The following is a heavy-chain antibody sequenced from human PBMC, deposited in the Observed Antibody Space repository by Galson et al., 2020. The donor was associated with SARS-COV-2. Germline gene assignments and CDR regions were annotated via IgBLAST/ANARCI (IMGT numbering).Heavy chain of an antibody. V-gene: IGHV4-59*08. CDR1: GASLSSDF. CDR3: VRHGYCSSGSCSANDAFHI. J-gene: IGHJ3*02. Sequence: ETSETLSLTCSVSGASLSSDFWSWIRQPPGKGLEWIGFMYSIGSSNNNPSLKSRVTISVDMSKSHLSLELRSVTAADTAVYYCVRHGYCSSGSCSANDAFHIWGQGTMVTVSS. CDR2: MYSIGSS. D-gene: IGHD2-2*03.